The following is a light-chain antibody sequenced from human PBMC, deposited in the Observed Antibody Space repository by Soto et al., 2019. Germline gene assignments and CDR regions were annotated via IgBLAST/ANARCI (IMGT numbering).Light chain of an antibody. CDR1: RSVSGY. CDR2: RIF. CDR3: MPPYAWQWT. V-gene: IGKV3-15*01. Sequence: EIVMTQSPGTLSVCPGERATLSCSASRSVSGYLYWFQQKPGQDNRIVLQRIFIRAIGVKDRFSGSGSETEFTLTIRGMQSEDSGVYYCMPPYAWQWTLGKGKKLDIK. J-gene: IGKJ1*01.